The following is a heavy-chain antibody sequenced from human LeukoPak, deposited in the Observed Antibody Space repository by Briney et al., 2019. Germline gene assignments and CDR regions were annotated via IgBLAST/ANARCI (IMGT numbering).Heavy chain of an antibody. J-gene: IGHJ6*02. CDR3: ARETFLLALDV. V-gene: IGHV3-74*01. CDR2: INSDGSST. D-gene: IGHD2/OR15-2a*01. Sequence: PGGSLRLSCAASGFTFSNYWMDWVRQAPGKGLVWVSRINSDGSSTSYADSVKGRFTISRDNAKNTLYLEMNSLRAEDTAVYYCARETFLLALDVWGQGTTVTVS. CDR1: GFTFSNYW.